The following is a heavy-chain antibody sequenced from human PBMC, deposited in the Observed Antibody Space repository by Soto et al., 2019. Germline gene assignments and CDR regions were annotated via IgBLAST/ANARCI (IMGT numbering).Heavy chain of an antibody. V-gene: IGHV4-61*01. J-gene: IGHJ6*02. CDR2: IYYSGST. CDR3: ARGTYCSSTSCYRPYYYYGMDV. CDR1: VGSVISGSYY. D-gene: IGHD2-2*02. Sequence: PSETLSLACTFSVGSVISGSYYWSWIRQPPGKGLEWIGYIYYSGSTNYNPSLKSRVTISVDTSKNQFSLKLSFVTAADTAVYYCARGTYCSSTSCYRPYYYYGMDVWGQGTTVTVSS.